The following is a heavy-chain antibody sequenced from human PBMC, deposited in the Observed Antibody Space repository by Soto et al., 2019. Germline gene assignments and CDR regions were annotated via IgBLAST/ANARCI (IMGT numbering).Heavy chain of an antibody. CDR1: GYTFSDYY. Sequence: SVKGSCKASGYTFSDYYIHWVRQAPGQGLEWMGWINPNSGGTKYAPKFQGGVTMTRDTSITTAYMELSRLRSGDTAVYYCAREPATAKPEGVDFWGQGTLVTVSS. CDR2: INPNSGGT. J-gene: IGHJ4*02. V-gene: IGHV1-2*02. CDR3: AREPATAKPEGVDF. D-gene: IGHD1-1*01.